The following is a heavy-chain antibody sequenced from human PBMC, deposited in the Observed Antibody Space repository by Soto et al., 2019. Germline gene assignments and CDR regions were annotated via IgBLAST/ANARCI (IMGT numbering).Heavy chain of an antibody. CDR1: GGSISSGGYY. Sequence: SETLSLTCTVSGGSISSGGYYWSWIRQHPGKGLEWIGYIYYSGSTYYNPSLKSRVTISVDTSKNQFSLKLSSVTAADTAVYYCARGYCSGGSCYPFDYWGQGTLVTVSS. V-gene: IGHV4-31*03. CDR3: ARGYCSGGSCYPFDY. D-gene: IGHD2-15*01. J-gene: IGHJ4*02. CDR2: IYYSGST.